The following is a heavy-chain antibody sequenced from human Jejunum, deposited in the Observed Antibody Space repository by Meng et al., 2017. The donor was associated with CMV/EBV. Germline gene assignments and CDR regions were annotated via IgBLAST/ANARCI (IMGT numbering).Heavy chain of an antibody. Sequence: GSISSSGYYCGWIRQPPGKGLEWIGSIYYSGTTYHYYNPSLKSRVTISVDTSKNQFSLKLSSVTAADTALYYCARDLGGGGSYFDYWGQGTLVTVSS. D-gene: IGHD1-26*01. J-gene: IGHJ4*02. V-gene: IGHV4-39*07. CDR3: ARDLGGGGSYFDY. CDR2: IYYSGTT. CDR1: GSISSSGYY.